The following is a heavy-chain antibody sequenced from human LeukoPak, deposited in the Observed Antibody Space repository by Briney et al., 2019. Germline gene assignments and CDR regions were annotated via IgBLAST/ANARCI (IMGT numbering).Heavy chain of an antibody. J-gene: IGHJ4*02. D-gene: IGHD6-13*01. V-gene: IGHV3-69-1*01. CDR1: GGSISSSSYY. CDR2: ISSSSTI. Sequence: ETLSLTCTVSGGSISSSSYYWGWIRQPPGKGLEWVSYISSSSTIYYADSVKGRFTISRDNAKNSLYLQMNSLRDEDTAVYYCAREGSYSSSWYTIDYWGQGTLVTVSS. CDR3: AREGSYSSSWYTIDY.